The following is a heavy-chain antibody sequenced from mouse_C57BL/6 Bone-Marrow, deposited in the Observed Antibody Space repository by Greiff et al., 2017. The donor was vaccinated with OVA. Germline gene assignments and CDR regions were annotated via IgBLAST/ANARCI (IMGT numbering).Heavy chain of an antibody. Sequence: EVKLQQSGPGLVKPSQSLSLTCSVTGYSITSGYYWNWIRQFPGNKLEWMGYISYDGSNNYNPSLKNRISITRDTSKNQFFLKLNSVTTEDTATYYCARDRPITTVVDWYFDVWGTGTTVTVSS. J-gene: IGHJ1*03. CDR2: ISYDGSN. CDR1: GYSITSGYY. V-gene: IGHV3-6*01. CDR3: ARDRPITTVVDWYFDV. D-gene: IGHD1-1*01.